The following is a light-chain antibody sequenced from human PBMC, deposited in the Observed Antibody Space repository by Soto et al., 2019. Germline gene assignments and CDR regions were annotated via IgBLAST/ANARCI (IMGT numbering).Light chain of an antibody. CDR1: QSVKSK. J-gene: IGKJ2*01. V-gene: IGKV3-15*01. CDR2: GVF. Sequence: EIVMTQSPATLAVSPGERATLSCRASQSVKSKLAWYQQKPGQAPRLLIYGVFTRATGIPGRFSGSGSGTQFTLTISILQSEDFAIYYCQHYNNWPPMFTFGQGNKLEIK. CDR3: QHYNNWPPMFT.